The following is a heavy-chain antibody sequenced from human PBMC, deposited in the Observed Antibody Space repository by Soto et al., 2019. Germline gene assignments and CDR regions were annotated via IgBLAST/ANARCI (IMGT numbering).Heavy chain of an antibody. J-gene: IGHJ5*02. CDR3: ARNGRAYCSGGSCYLSYNLFDP. CDR1: GGSSSSYN. Sequence: QVQLQESGPGLVKPSETLSLTCTVSGGSSSSYNGSWTRQPAGKGLERIGRIYTSWSTTYNPPLKRRVTMLVDTSTNHFSLKMSSVTAADTAVYYCARNGRAYCSGGSCYLSYNLFDPWGQGTLVTVSS. CDR2: IYTSWST. V-gene: IGHV4-4*07. D-gene: IGHD2-15*01.